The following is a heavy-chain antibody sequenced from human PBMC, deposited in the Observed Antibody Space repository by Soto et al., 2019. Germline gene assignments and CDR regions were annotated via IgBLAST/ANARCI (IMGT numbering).Heavy chain of an antibody. CDR2: IYPGDSDT. V-gene: IGHV5-51*01. J-gene: IGHJ6*02. CDR3: ARSYGLYSFPYHYGMDV. D-gene: IGHD5-18*01. Sequence: PGDSLKISCKGSGYSFTSYWIGWVRQMPGKGLEWMGIIYPGDSDTRYSPSFQGQVTISADKSISTAYLQWSSLKASDTAMYYCARSYGLYSFPYHYGMDVWGQGTTVT. CDR1: GYSFTSYW.